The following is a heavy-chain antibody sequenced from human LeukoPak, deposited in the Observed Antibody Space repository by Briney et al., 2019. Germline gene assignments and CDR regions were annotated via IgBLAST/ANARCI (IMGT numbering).Heavy chain of an antibody. CDR1: GGSFSGSY. Sequence: SETLSLTCAVYGGSFSGSYWSWIRQPPGKGLEWIGEINDSESTNYNPSLKSRVTVSVDTSKNQFSLKLTSVTAADTAVYYCATRPDGPGWFDPWGQGTLVTVSS. CDR2: INDSEST. D-gene: IGHD2-8*01. V-gene: IGHV4-34*01. CDR3: ATRPDGPGWFDP. J-gene: IGHJ5*02.